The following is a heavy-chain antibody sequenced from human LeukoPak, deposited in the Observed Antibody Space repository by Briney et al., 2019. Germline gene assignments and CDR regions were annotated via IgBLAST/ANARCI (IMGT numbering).Heavy chain of an antibody. CDR1: GYTFTGYY. CDR3: AALGYCSGGSCDKFDY. CDR2: INPNSGGT. J-gene: IGHJ4*02. D-gene: IGHD2-15*01. V-gene: IGHV1-2*02. Sequence: ASVKVCCKAAGYTFTGYYMHWVRQAPGQGLEWMGWINPNSGGTNYAQKFQGRVTMTRDTSISTAYMELSRLRSDDTAVYYCAALGYCSGGSCDKFDYWGQGTLVTVSS.